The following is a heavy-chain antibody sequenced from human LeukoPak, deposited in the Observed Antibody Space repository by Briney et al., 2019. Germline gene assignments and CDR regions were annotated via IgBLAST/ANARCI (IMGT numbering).Heavy chain of an antibody. CDR2: IYYSGST. D-gene: IGHD2-2*01. J-gene: IGHJ5*02. CDR3: AREREGPGYCSSTSCPWYNWFDP. CDR1: GGSISSYY. V-gene: IGHV4-59*01. Sequence: PSETLSLTSADPGGSISSYYWSWIRQPPGKGLECIGYIYYSGSTNYNPSLKSRVTISVDTSKNQFSLKLSSVTAADTAVYYCAREREGPGYCSSTSCPWYNWFDPWGQGTLVTVSS.